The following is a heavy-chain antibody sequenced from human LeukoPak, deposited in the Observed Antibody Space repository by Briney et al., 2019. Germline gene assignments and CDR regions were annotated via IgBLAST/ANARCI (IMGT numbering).Heavy chain of an antibody. Sequence: SETLTLTCTISGGFISSSSYYWGWISQPPGKGLEWIGDIYYSGSTYYNPALKSRVSMSIDTSKNQFSLGLRSVAAADTALYYCARRPYYDSTGYLEWGQGTLVTVTS. J-gene: IGHJ1*01. CDR3: ARRPYYDSTGYLE. V-gene: IGHV4-39*01. D-gene: IGHD3-22*01. CDR2: IYYSGST. CDR1: GGFISSSSYY.